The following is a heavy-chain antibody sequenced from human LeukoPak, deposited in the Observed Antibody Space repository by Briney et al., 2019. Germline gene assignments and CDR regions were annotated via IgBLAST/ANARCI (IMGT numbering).Heavy chain of an antibody. J-gene: IGHJ6*02. Sequence: QPGGSLRLSCAASGFTFSSYGMHWVRQAPGKGLEWVAVIWYDGSNKYYADSVKGRFTISRDNSKNTLYLQMNSLRAEDTAVYYCARDLAYINYYYYAMDVWGPGTTVTVSS. V-gene: IGHV3-33*01. CDR1: GFTFSSYG. CDR3: ARDLAYINYYYYAMDV. D-gene: IGHD3-3*02. CDR2: IWYDGSNK.